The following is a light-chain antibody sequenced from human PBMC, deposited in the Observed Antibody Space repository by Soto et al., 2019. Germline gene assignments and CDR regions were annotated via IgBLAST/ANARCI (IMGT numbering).Light chain of an antibody. J-gene: IGKJ1*01. CDR1: QSVSSN. V-gene: IGKV3-15*01. Sequence: EILMTQSPATLSVSPGERATVSCRASQSVSSNLAWYHQKPGQAPRLLIYGASTRATGIPARFSGSGSGTEFSLTIDSLQSEDCGAYYCQQYNHWPTFGHGTKVDIK. CDR2: GAS. CDR3: QQYNHWPT.